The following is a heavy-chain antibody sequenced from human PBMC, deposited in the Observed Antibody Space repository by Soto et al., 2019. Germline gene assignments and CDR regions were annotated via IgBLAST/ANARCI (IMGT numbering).Heavy chain of an antibody. CDR3: AKEWGLSGSYYISSSYYFDY. V-gene: IGHV3-30*18. CDR2: ISYDGSNT. D-gene: IGHD1-26*01. Sequence: QVQLVESGGGVVQPGRSLRLSCVASGFTFSSYGMHWVRQAPGKGLEWVAIISYDGSNTYYADSVKGRFTISRDNSKNTLYLQMTSLRAEDTSVYYCAKEWGLSGSYYISSSYYFDYWGQGTLVTVSS. J-gene: IGHJ4*02. CDR1: GFTFSSYG.